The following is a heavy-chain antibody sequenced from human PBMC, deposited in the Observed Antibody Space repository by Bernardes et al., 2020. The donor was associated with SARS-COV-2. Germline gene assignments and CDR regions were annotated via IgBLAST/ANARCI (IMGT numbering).Heavy chain of an antibody. CDR1: GYSFSTSW. Sequence: GESLKISCQGSGYSFSTSWSAWVRQKPGKGLDWMGIIYPGDSDTTYSPTFQGQVTISADKSINTAYLQWTSLKASDTAVYYCARHDALGGWYFDLWGRGTLVTVSS. J-gene: IGHJ2*01. CDR3: ARHDALGGWYFDL. D-gene: IGHD1-26*01. CDR2: IYPGDSDT. V-gene: IGHV5-51*01.